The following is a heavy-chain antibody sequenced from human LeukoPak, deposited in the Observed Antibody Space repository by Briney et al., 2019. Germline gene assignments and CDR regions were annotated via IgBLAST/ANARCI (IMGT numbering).Heavy chain of an antibody. CDR2: ISSSGSTI. CDR3: ASLTGHSSSWAY. CDR1: GFTFSSYE. V-gene: IGHV3-48*03. D-gene: IGHD6-13*01. Sequence: GGSLRLSCAASGFTFSSYEMNWVRQAPGKGLEWVSYISSSGSTIYYADSVKGRFTISRDNAKNSLYLQMNSLRAEDTAVYYCASLTGHSSSWAYWGQGTLVTVSS. J-gene: IGHJ4*02.